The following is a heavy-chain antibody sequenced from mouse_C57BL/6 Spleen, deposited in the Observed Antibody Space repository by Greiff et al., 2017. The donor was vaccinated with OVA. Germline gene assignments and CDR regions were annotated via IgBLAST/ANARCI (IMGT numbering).Heavy chain of an antibody. J-gene: IGHJ4*01. CDR2: IYPSDSET. CDR1: GYTFTSYW. CDR3: ARRGDYHAMDY. V-gene: IGHV1-61*01. Sequence: QQSCKASGYTFTSYWMDWVKQRPGQGLEWIGNIYPSDSETHYNQKFKDKATLTVDKSSSTAYMQLSSLTSEDSAVYYCARRGDYHAMDYWGQGTSVTVSS.